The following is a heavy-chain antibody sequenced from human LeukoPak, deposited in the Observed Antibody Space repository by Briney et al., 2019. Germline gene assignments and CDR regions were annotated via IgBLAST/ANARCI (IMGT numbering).Heavy chain of an antibody. CDR1: GGSISTYY. V-gene: IGHV4-59*01. CDR2: IYYSGST. Sequence: SETLSLTCTVSGGSISTYYWNWIRQPPGKGLEWIGYIYYSGSTNYNPSLKSRVTISVDTSKNQFSLKLSSVTAADTAVYYCARVRMDTSIYYFDYWGQGTLVTVSS. D-gene: IGHD5-18*01. CDR3: ARVRMDTSIYYFDY. J-gene: IGHJ4*02.